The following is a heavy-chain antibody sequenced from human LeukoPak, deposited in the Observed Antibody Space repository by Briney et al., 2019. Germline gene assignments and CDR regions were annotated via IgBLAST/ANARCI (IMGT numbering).Heavy chain of an antibody. V-gene: IGHV4-39*01. CDR1: GGSISNSSYY. D-gene: IGHD2-2*01. J-gene: IGHJ4*02. CDR2: MYYSGST. Sequence: SETLSLTCTVSGGSISNSSYYWGWIRQPPGKGLEWIGSMYYSGSTYYNPSLKSRATISVDTSKNQFSLKLSSVTAADTAVYYCARREEYCSSTSCPNYFDYWGQGTLVTVSS. CDR3: ARREEYCSSTSCPNYFDY.